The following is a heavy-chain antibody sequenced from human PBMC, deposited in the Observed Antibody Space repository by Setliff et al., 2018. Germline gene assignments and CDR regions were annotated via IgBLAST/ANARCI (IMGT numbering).Heavy chain of an antibody. CDR3: AKNPTIAAAVMYFDY. Sequence: GGSLRLSCAASRFTFSNYWMSWVRQAPGKGLEWVSMISGSAQTTYYADSVKGRFTISRDNSKNTLYLQMNSLRAEDTAVYYCAKNPTIAAAVMYFDYWGQGTLVTVSS. D-gene: IGHD6-13*01. J-gene: IGHJ4*02. CDR2: ISGSAQTT. V-gene: IGHV3-23*01. CDR1: RFTFSNYW.